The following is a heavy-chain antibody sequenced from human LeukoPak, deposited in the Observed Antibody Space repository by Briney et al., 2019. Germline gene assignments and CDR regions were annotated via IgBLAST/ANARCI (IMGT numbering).Heavy chain of an antibody. Sequence: GASVKVSCKASGYTLTSHYMHWVRQAPGQGLEWMGVISPRGGATIYGQKFQGRVTMTSDTSTSTVYMELSSLRPADTAVYYCASGMQLRVGELFLDTRYDGFDLWGQGTMVTVSS. V-gene: IGHV1-46*01. D-gene: IGHD3-16*01. CDR2: ISPRGGAT. CDR3: ASGMQLRVGELFLDTRYDGFDL. CDR1: GYTLTSHY. J-gene: IGHJ3*01.